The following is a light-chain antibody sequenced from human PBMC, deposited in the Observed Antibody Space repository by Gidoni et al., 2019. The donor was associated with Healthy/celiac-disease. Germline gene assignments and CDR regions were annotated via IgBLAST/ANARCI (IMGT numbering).Light chain of an antibody. CDR1: QSVSSSY. V-gene: IGKV3-20*01. J-gene: IGKJ1*01. CDR3: QQYGSPEWT. CDR2: GAS. Sequence: DIVLTQSPGTLSLSPGERATLSCRASQSVSSSYLAWYQQKPGQAPRLLIYGASSRATGIPDRFSGSGSGTDFTLTISRLEPEDFAVYYCQQYGSPEWTFGQGTKVEIK.